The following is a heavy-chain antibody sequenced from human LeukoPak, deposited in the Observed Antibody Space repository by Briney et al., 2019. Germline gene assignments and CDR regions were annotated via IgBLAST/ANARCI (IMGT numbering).Heavy chain of an antibody. CDR2: ISGSGGST. Sequence: GGSLRLSCAASGFTFSSYAMSWVRQAPGKGLEGVSAISGSGGSTYYADSVKGRFTISRDNSKNTLYLQMNSLRAEDTAVYYCAKVGSEGYYFDYWGQGTLVTVSS. CDR3: AKVGSEGYYFDY. V-gene: IGHV3-23*01. J-gene: IGHJ4*02. CDR1: GFTFSSYA.